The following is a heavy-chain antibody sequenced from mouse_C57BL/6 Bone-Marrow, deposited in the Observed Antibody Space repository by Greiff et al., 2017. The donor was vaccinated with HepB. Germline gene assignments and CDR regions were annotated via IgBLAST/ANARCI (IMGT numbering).Heavy chain of an antibody. CDR2: ISNGGGST. D-gene: IGHD2-4*01. Sequence: EVQLVESGGGLVQPGGSLKLSCAASGFTFSDYYMYWVRQTPEKRLEWVAYISNGGGSTYYPDTVKGRFTISRDNAKNTLYLQMSRLKSEDTAMYYCARYDYDSYWYFDVWGTGTTVTVSS. J-gene: IGHJ1*03. CDR3: ARYDYDSYWYFDV. CDR1: GFTFSDYY. V-gene: IGHV5-12*01.